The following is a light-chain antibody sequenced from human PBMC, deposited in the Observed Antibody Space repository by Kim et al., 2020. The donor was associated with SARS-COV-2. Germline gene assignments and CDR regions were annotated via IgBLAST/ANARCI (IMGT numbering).Light chain of an antibody. CDR3: QQYNNWLPIT. V-gene: IGKV3-15*01. CDR2: GAS. J-gene: IGKJ5*01. Sequence: SPGERATLSCRASQSVSRNLAWYQQKPGQAPRLLIYGASTRATGIPARFSGSGSGTEFTLTISSLQSEDFAVYYCQQYNNWLPITFGQGTRLEIK. CDR1: QSVSRN.